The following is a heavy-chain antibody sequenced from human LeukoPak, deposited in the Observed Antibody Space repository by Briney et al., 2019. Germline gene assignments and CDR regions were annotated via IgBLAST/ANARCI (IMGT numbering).Heavy chain of an antibody. CDR2: ISSSGSTI. J-gene: IGHJ4*02. V-gene: IGHV3-11*04. CDR3: ARDAVDTAMVDFDY. Sequence: LSLTCAVYGGSFSGYYWSWIRQAPGKGLEWVSYISSSGSTIYYVDSVKGRFTISRDNAKNSLYLQMNSLRAEDTAVYYCARDAVDTAMVDFDYWGQGTLVTVSS. D-gene: IGHD5-18*01. CDR1: GGSFSGYY.